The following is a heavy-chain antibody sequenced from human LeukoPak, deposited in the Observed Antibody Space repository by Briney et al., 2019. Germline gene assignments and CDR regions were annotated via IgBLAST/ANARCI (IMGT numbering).Heavy chain of an antibody. CDR3: ARAVHCSSTSCYMGLDWFDP. Sequence: PSETLSLTCTVSGGSISRGDYYWSWTRHPPGKGLEWIGYIYYSENTYYNPPLKTRVPLPVETSKNQFSLKLSSVTATDTAVYYCARAVHCSSTSCYMGLDWFDPWGQGTLVTVSS. D-gene: IGHD2-2*02. V-gene: IGHV4-30-4*01. CDR1: GGSISRGDYY. J-gene: IGHJ5*02. CDR2: IYYSENT.